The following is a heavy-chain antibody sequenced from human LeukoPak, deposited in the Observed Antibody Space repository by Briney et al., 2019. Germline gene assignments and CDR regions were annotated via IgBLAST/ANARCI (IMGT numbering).Heavy chain of an antibody. D-gene: IGHD4-11*01. Sequence: SETLSLTCSVSGVSISAYYWSWIRQSAGNRLEWIGRIYPGEGIYATATTSYNPSFKSRVTMSGDTSKNQLSLKLSSVTAADTVVYYCARDPTTVTTIFDSWGQGILVTVSS. J-gene: IGHJ4*02. CDR1: GVSISAYY. CDR2: IYPGEGIYATATT. CDR3: ARDPTTVTTIFDS. V-gene: IGHV4-4*07.